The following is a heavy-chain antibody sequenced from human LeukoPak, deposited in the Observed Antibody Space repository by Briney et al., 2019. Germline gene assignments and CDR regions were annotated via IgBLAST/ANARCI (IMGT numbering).Heavy chain of an antibody. V-gene: IGHV1-69*04. D-gene: IGHD3-22*01. CDR3: ARERSSGYYFDY. CDR2: IIPILGIA. CDR1: GYTFTSYA. Sequence: SVKVSCKASGYTFTSYAISWVRQAPGQGLEWMGRIIPILGIANYAQKFQGRVTITADKSTSTAYMELNSLRSEDTAVYYCARERSSGYYFDYWGQGTLVTVSS. J-gene: IGHJ4*02.